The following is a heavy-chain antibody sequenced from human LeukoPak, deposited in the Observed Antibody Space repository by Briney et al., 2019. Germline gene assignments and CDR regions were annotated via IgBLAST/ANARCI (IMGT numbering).Heavy chain of an antibody. CDR3: ASGTYSYY. V-gene: IGHV3-7*01. CDR2: IKQDGSKT. CDR1: GFAFSTYW. J-gene: IGHJ4*02. Sequence: GGSLRLSCAASGFAFSTYWMSWVRQAPGKGLEGVATIKQDGSKTDYVDSVKGRFTISRDNAKDSLYLQMNSLRAEDTAVYYCASGTYSYYWGQGTLVTVSS. D-gene: IGHD1-26*01.